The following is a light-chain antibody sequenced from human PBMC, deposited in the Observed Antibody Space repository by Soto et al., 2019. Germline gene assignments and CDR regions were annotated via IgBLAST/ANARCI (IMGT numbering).Light chain of an antibody. CDR1: QSIGTW. V-gene: IGKV1-5*01. Sequence: DIQMTQSPSTLSASLGDRVTITCRASQSIGTWLAWYQQIPGKAPRGLIYDASSLESGVPSRFSGRKSGTQFTLTIDSLQPEDFATYYCQQVKSYPRTSGGGTKVDI. J-gene: IGKJ4*01. CDR3: QQVKSYPRT. CDR2: DAS.